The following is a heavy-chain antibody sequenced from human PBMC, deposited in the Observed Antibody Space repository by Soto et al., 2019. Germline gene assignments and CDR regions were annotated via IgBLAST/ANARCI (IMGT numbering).Heavy chain of an antibody. CDR3: ARRRRDGYNYLDY. J-gene: IGHJ4*02. Sequence: SETLSLTCTVSGGSISSYYWSWIRQPPGKGLEWIGYIYYSGSTNYNPSLKSRVTISVDTSKNQFSLKLRSVTAADTAVYYCARRRRDGYNYLDYWGQGTLVTVSS. CDR2: IYYSGST. D-gene: IGHD5-12*01. CDR1: GGSISSYY. V-gene: IGHV4-59*08.